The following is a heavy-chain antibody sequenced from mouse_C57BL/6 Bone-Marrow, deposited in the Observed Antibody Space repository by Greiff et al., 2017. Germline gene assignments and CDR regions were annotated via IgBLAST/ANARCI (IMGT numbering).Heavy chain of an antibody. J-gene: IGHJ4*01. V-gene: IGHV7-3*01. Sequence: EVKVVESGGGLVQPGGSLSLSCAASGFTFTDYYMSWVRQPPGKALEWLGFIRNKANGYTTEYSASVKGRFTISRDNSQSILYLQMNALRAEDSATYYCARLGVTTVVAYYAMDYWGQGTSVTVSS. CDR1: GFTFTDYY. D-gene: IGHD1-1*01. CDR3: ARLGVTTVVAYYAMDY. CDR2: IRNKANGYTT.